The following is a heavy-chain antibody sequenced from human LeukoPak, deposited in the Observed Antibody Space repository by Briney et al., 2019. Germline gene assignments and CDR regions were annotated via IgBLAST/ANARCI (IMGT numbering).Heavy chain of an antibody. CDR2: ISSISHYI. CDR3: ARQRQLERLAFGKEGSAFDY. CDR1: GFTFSSYT. Sequence: GGSLRLSCAASGFTFSSYTMTWVRQAPGKGLEWVSSISSISHYIYYAASVKGRFTISRDNAKNSLYLQMNRLRAEDTAVYYCARQRQLERLAFGKEGSAFDYWGQGTLVTVSS. D-gene: IGHD1-1*01. J-gene: IGHJ4*02. V-gene: IGHV3-21*01.